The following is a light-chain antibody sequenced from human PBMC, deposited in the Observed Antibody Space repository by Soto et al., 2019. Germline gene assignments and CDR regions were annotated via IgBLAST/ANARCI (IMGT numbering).Light chain of an antibody. CDR3: QQYDNWPLT. CDR1: QSVSGN. Sequence: EIVMTQSPATLSVSPGERATLSCRASQSVSGNLAWYQQKPGRAPRLLIYGASTRATGVPARFSGSGSGTEFALPITSPQSEDFAVYYCQQYDNWPLTFGGGSKVEIK. V-gene: IGKV3-15*01. J-gene: IGKJ4*01. CDR2: GAS.